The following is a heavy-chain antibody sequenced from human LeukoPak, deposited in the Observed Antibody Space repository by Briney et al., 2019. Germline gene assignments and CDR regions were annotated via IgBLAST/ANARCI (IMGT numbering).Heavy chain of an antibody. J-gene: IGHJ4*02. V-gene: IGHV3-48*03. CDR2: ISSSGSTI. Sequence: PGGSLRLSCAASGFTFSSYEMNWVRQAPGRGLERVSYISSSGSTIYYADSVKGRFTISRDNAKNSLYLQMNSLRAEDTAVYYCASSTPLTSFDYWGQGTLVTVSS. D-gene: IGHD3-10*01. CDR3: ASSTPLTSFDY. CDR1: GFTFSSYE.